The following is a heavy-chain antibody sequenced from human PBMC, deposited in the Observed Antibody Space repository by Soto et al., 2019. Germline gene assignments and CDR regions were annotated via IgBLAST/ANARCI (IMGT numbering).Heavy chain of an antibody. D-gene: IGHD1-7*01. CDR1: VSPLSSYS. Sequence: GGSMRLSCAASVSPLSSYSMNWVRQAPGKGLEWVSYISSSSSTIYYADSVKGRFTISRDNAKNSLYLQMNSLRAEDTAVYYCARDKHITGTTSYYYYYMDVWGKGTTVTVSS. CDR2: ISSSSSTI. J-gene: IGHJ6*03. CDR3: ARDKHITGTTSYYYYYMDV. V-gene: IGHV3-48*01.